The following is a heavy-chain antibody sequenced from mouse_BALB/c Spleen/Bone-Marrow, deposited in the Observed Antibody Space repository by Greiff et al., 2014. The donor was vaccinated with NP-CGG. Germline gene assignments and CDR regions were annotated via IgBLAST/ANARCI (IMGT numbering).Heavy chain of an antibody. J-gene: IGHJ4*01. CDR3: ARSRGGMDY. Sequence: SGPELVKPGALVKISCKASGYTFTSYDINWVKQRPGQGLEWIGWIYPGDGSTKYNEKFKGKAKLTADKSSSTAYMQLSSLTSENSAVYFCARSRGGMDYWGQGTSVTVSS. D-gene: IGHD1-1*02. CDR2: IYPGDGST. CDR1: GYTFTSYD. V-gene: IGHV1S33*01.